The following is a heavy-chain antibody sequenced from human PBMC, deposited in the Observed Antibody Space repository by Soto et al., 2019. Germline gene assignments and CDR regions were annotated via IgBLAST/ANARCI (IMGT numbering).Heavy chain of an antibody. J-gene: IGHJ4*02. D-gene: IGHD1-1*01. CDR2: IYPSVSS. CDR3: AGAKGGTTFFDN. CDR1: GFAISRGYY. Sequence: PSETLSLTCNVSGFAISRGYYWSWVRQPPGKGLEWIGSIYPSVSSYHNPSLESRLTLSIDTSKNQFTLKLASVTAADTALYHCAGAKGGTTFFDNWGQGPQVTASS. V-gene: IGHV4-38-2*02.